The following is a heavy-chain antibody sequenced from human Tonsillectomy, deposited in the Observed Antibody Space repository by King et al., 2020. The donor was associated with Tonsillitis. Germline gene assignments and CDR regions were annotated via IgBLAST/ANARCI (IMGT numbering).Heavy chain of an antibody. CDR3: ARDDVGDSSGWYSAYYYYYYGMDV. J-gene: IGHJ6*02. CDR2: INPSGGST. D-gene: IGHD6-19*01. Sequence: QLVQSGAEVKKPGASVKVSCKASGYTFTSYYMHWVRQAPGQGLEWMGIINPSGGSTSYAQKFQGRVTMTRDTSTSTVYMELSSLRSEDTAVYYCARDDVGDSSGWYSAYYYYYYGMDVWGQGTTVTVSS. V-gene: IGHV1-46*01. CDR1: GYTFTSYY.